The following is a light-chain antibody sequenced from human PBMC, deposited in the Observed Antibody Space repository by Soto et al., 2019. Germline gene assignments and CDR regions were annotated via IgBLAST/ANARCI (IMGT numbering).Light chain of an antibody. CDR3: QQYGDSLLT. CDR1: QSISSSY. Sequence: ENVLTQSPGTLSLSPGERATLSCRASQSISSSYLAWYQQKPGQTPRLLIYHASSRATGIPDRFSGSGSVTDFTLTISRLEPEDFAVYDCQQYGDSLLTFGGGTKVEIK. CDR2: HAS. V-gene: IGKV3-20*01. J-gene: IGKJ4*01.